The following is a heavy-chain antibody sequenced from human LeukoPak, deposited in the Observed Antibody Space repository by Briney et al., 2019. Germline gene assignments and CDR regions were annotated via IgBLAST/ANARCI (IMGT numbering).Heavy chain of an antibody. D-gene: IGHD5-18*01. CDR1: GGTFSSYV. CDR2: IIPILGIA. V-gene: IGHV1-69*04. J-gene: IGHJ3*02. CDR3: ARDIDTAPTHAFDI. Sequence: ASVKVSCKASGGTFSSYVISWVRQAPGQGLEWMGRIIPILGIANYAQKFQGRVTITADKSTSTAYMELSSLRSEDTAVYYCARDIDTAPTHAFDIWGQGTMVTVSS.